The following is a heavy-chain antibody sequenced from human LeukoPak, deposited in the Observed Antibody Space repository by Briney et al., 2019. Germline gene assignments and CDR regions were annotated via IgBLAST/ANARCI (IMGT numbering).Heavy chain of an antibody. Sequence: GASVKVSCKASGYTFINYGFSWVRQAPGQGLEWMGWISGYNGNTNYLQRFQGRVTMTTDTSTNTVYMELRSLRSDDTAVYYCARLSTNSRVGGYDPQWYFDLWGRGTLVTVSP. CDR1: GYTFINYG. J-gene: IGHJ2*01. CDR2: ISGYNGNT. CDR3: ARLSTNSRVGGYDPQWYFDL. D-gene: IGHD5-12*01. V-gene: IGHV1-18*04.